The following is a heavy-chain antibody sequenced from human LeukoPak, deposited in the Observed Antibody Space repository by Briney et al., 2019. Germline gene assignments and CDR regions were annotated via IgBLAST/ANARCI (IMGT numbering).Heavy chain of an antibody. J-gene: IGHJ4*02. Sequence: GGSLRLSCAASGFTFSSYAMSWVRQAPGKGLEWVSAISGSGGSTYYADSVKGRFTISRDNSKNTLYLQMNSLRAEDTAVYHCAKDPLMIVVVVPDYWGQGTLVTVSS. D-gene: IGHD3-22*01. CDR3: AKDPLMIVVVVPDY. V-gene: IGHV3-23*01. CDR2: ISGSGGST. CDR1: GFTFSSYA.